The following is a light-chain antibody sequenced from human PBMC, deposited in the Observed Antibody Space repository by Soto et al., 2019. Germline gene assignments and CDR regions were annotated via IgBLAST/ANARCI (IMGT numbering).Light chain of an antibody. CDR3: QVWDSSTEHYV. J-gene: IGLJ1*01. CDR2: DDR. CDR1: NIGSKS. V-gene: IGLV3-21*02. Sequence: SYELTQPPSMSVAPGQTARVTCGGYNIGSKSVHWYQQRPGQAPVLVVYDDRDRPSGIPERFSGSNSGNTATLTISRVEAEDEADYYCQVWDSSTEHYVFGTGTKLTVL.